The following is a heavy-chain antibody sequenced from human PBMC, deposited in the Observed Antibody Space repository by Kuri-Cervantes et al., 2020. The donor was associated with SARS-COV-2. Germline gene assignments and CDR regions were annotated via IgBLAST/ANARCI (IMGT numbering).Heavy chain of an antibody. D-gene: IGHD1-26*01. V-gene: IGHV3-11*06. Sequence: LSLTCAASGFTFSDYYMSWIRQAPGKGLEWVSYISSSSSYTNYADSVKGRFTISRDNAKNSLYLQMNSLGAEDTAVYYCARDAGALFDYWGQGTLVTVSS. J-gene: IGHJ4*02. CDR3: ARDAGALFDY. CDR2: ISSSSSYT. CDR1: GFTFSDYY.